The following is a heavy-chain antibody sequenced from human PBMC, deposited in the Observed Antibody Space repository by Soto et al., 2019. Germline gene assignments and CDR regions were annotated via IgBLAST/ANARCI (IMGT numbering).Heavy chain of an antibody. CDR2: IIPTFGTP. J-gene: IGHJ4*02. CDR3: TTFRVGTDFDY. V-gene: IGHV1-69*06. Sequence: QVQLVQSGPEVKKPGSSVKVSCTASRDTFSLYVITWVRQAPGQGLEWMGGIIPTFGTPNYAQKFQGRVTITADKSTTTAYMELRSLRSEDTAVYYCTTFRVGTDFDYWGQGTRVTVSS. CDR1: RDTFSLYV. D-gene: IGHD6-13*01.